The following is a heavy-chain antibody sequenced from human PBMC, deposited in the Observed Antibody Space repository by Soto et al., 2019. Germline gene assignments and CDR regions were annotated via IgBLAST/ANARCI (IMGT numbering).Heavy chain of an antibody. D-gene: IGHD4-17*01. CDR3: ARHYGDYDFGAFDI. V-gene: IGHV4-59*08. Sequence: PSETLSLTCTVSGGSISSYYWSWIRQPPGKGLEWIGYIYYSGSINYNPSLKSRVTISVDTSKNQFSLKLSSVTAADTAVYYCARHYGDYDFGAFDIWGQGTMVTVSS. CDR1: GGSISSYY. J-gene: IGHJ3*02. CDR2: IYYSGSI.